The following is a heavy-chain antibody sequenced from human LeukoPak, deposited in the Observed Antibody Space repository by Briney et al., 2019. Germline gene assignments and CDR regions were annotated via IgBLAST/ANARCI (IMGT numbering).Heavy chain of an antibody. D-gene: IGHD1-1*01. CDR1: GYTFTSYH. V-gene: IGHV1-46*01. CDR2: INPSGGST. Sequence: GASVKVSCKASGYTFTSYHMHWVRQAPGQGLEWMGIINPSGGSTSYAQKFQGRVTMTRDTSTSTVYMELSSLRSEDTAVYYCARDGMATTHFDYWGQGTLVTVSS. J-gene: IGHJ4*02. CDR3: ARDGMATTHFDY.